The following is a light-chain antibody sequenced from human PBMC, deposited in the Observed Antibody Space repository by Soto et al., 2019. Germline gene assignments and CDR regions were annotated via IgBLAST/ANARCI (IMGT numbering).Light chain of an antibody. CDR2: DAS. J-gene: IGKJ1*01. V-gene: IGKV1-5*01. Sequence: DIQMTQSPSILSASVGDRVTITCRASQTINNWLAWYRPKPGRAPELLIYDASKLETGVPSRFSGSGLETKFTLTISSLQPDDFAAYYCQQYKNGSPWTFGQGTQVELK. CDR3: QQYKNGSPWT. CDR1: QTINNW.